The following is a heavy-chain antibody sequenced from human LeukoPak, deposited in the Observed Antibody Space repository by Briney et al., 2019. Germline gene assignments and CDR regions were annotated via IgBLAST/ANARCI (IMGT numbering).Heavy chain of an antibody. CDR2: INPNSGGT. D-gene: IGHD1-26*01. CDR3: ARGRKSGSYCSFDY. J-gene: IGHJ4*02. CDR1: GYTFTGYY. Sequence: GASVKVSCKASGYTFTGYYMHWVRQAPGQGLEWMGWINPNSGGTNYAQKFQGWVTMTRDTSISTAYMELSRLRSDDTAVYYCARGRKSGSYCSFDYWGQGTLVTVSS. V-gene: IGHV1-2*04.